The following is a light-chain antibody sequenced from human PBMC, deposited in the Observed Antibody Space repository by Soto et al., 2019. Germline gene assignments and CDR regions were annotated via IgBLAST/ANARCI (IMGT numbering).Light chain of an antibody. V-gene: IGKV3-15*01. CDR3: QQYGSSGT. Sequence: EIVLTQSPGTLSLSPGERATLSCRAGQNIHTNLAWYQQKPGQAPRLLFYGASTGATGLPARFSGSGSGTEFTLTINSLQAEDCAVYYCQQYGSSGTFGQGTKVDIK. CDR1: QNIHTN. CDR2: GAS. J-gene: IGKJ1*01.